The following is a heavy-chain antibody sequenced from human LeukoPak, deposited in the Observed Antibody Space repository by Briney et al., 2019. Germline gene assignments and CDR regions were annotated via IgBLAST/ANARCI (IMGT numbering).Heavy chain of an antibody. V-gene: IGHV3-23*01. Sequence: PGGSLRLSCTVSGFTVSSNSMSWVRQVPGKGPEWVSGFSGREDSANYADSVKGRFTISRDNSKNTLYLQMDSLRAEDTAVYYCAKDQRSIAVAGYFDYWGQGTLVTVSS. CDR3: AKDQRSIAVAGYFDY. D-gene: IGHD6-19*01. CDR2: FSGREDSA. CDR1: GFTVSSNS. J-gene: IGHJ4*02.